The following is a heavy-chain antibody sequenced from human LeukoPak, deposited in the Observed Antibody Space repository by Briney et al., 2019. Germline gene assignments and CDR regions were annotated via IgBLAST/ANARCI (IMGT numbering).Heavy chain of an antibody. CDR3: ARGRGGSWYSY. CDR2: IYYSGST. J-gene: IGHJ4*02. Sequence: SETLSLTCTVSGGSISSYYWSWIRQPPGKGLEWIGYIYYSGSTNYNPSLKSRVTISVDTSTNQFSLKLSSVTAADTAVYYCARGRGGSWYSYWGQGTLVTVSS. D-gene: IGHD2-15*01. V-gene: IGHV4-59*12. CDR1: GGSISSYY.